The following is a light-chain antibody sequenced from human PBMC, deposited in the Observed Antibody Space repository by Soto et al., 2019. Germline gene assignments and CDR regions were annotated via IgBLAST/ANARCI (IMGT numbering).Light chain of an antibody. V-gene: IGKV3-11*01. CDR3: QQRCDWPLT. CDR2: DAS. CDR1: QSISNH. J-gene: IGKJ4*02. Sequence: EIVLTQSPSTLSLSPGERATLSCRARQSISNHLAWYQQKPGQAPRLVISDASNMAIGIPARFSGSGFGTDFTLTISSFEPEDFATYYCQQRCDWPLTFGGGTKVEIK.